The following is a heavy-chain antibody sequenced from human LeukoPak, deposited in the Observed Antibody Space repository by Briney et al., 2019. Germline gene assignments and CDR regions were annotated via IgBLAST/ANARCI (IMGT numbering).Heavy chain of an antibody. D-gene: IGHD3-9*01. J-gene: IGHJ4*02. CDR2: ISSSGRST. Sequence: RGSLRHSCAASGFTFSRSAVSWVRQAPGKGLEWVSAISSSGRSTYQADSVKGRFTISRYNSKNTLYLQMNSLRAEDTAVYYCAKAKLRYFDWLPPPYYFDYWGQGTLVTVSS. CDR3: AKAKLRYFDWLPPPYYFDY. CDR1: GFTFSRSA. V-gene: IGHV3-23*01.